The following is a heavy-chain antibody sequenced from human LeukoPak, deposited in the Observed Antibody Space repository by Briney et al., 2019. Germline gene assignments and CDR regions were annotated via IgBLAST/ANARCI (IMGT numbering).Heavy chain of an antibody. V-gene: IGHV4-59*12. CDR2: IYHSGST. Sequence: PSETLSLTCTVSGGSISSYYWSWIRQPPGKGLEWIGYIYHSGSTYYNPSLKSRVTISVDRSKNQFSLKLSSVTAADTAVYYCARGVDCSGGSCYSGDYMDVWGKGTTVTVSS. J-gene: IGHJ6*03. D-gene: IGHD2-15*01. CDR1: GGSISSYY. CDR3: ARGVDCSGGSCYSGDYMDV.